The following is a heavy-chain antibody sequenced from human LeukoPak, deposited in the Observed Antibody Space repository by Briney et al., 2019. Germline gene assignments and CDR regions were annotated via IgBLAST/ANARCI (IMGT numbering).Heavy chain of an antibody. V-gene: IGHV4-61*01. CDR2: IFYSGST. CDR3: ARGSGQWGFDS. D-gene: IGHD3-10*01. Sequence: SETLSLTCTVSGGSVSSGSYYWSWIRQPPGKGLEWIGNIFYSGSTNYNPSLKSRVTISLDTSKNQFSLKLSSVTAADTAVYYCARGSGQWGFDSWGQGTLVTVSS. CDR1: GGSVSSGSYY. J-gene: IGHJ4*02.